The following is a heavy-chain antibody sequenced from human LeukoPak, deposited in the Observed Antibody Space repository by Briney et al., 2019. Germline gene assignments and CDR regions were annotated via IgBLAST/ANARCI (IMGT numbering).Heavy chain of an antibody. V-gene: IGHV3-23*01. CDR3: ATQTNLPAAIFFYYYYGMDV. CDR1: GFTFSSYA. CDR2: ISGSGGST. D-gene: IGHD2-2*01. J-gene: IGHJ6*02. Sequence: GGSLRLSCAASGFTFSSYAMSWVRQAPGKGLEWVSAISGSGGSTYYADSVKGRFTISRDNSKNTLYLQMNSLRAEDTAVYYCATQTNLPAAIFFYYYYGMDVWGQGTTVTVSS.